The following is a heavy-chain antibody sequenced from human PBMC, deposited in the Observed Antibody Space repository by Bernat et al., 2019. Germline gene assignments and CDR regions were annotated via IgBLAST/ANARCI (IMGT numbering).Heavy chain of an antibody. Sequence: QVQLVESGGGVVQPGRSLRLSCAASGFTFSSYAMHWVRQAPGKGLEWVAVISYDGSNKYYADSVKGRFTISRDNSKNTVYLQMNSLRAEDTAVYYCARDLDGPFNTAILQGSDRGLDYWGQGTLVTVSS. D-gene: IGHD5-18*01. J-gene: IGHJ4*02. CDR1: GFTFSSYA. CDR2: ISYDGSNK. V-gene: IGHV3-30*01. CDR3: ARDLDGPFNTAILQGSDRGLDY.